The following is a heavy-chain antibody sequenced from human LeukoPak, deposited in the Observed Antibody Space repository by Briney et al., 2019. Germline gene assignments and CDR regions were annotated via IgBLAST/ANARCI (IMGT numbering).Heavy chain of an antibody. CDR1: GGSISSYY. CDR2: IYTSGST. V-gene: IGHV4-4*07. CDR3: ARALRDTVVVPAAIRNYYYYYYMDV. Sequence: SETLSLTCTVSGGSISSYYWSWIRQPAGKGLEWIGRIYTSGSTNYNPSLKSRVTMSVDTSKNQFSLKLSSVTAADTAVYYCARALRDTVVVPAAIRNYYYYYYMDVWGKGTTVTVSS. D-gene: IGHD2-2*02. J-gene: IGHJ6*03.